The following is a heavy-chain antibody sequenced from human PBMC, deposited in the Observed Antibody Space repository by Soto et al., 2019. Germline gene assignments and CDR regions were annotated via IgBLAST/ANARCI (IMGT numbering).Heavy chain of an antibody. V-gene: IGHV3-30*18. J-gene: IGHJ4*02. CDR3: AKDGGPCYCNSPGCSAKHFDY. D-gene: IGHD2-2*01. CDR1: GFTFSNYG. CDR2: ISYDGDNE. Sequence: QVQLVESGGGVVQPGRSLRLSCAASGFTFSNYGMHWVRQAPGKGLEWVAIISYDGDNEYYADSVRGRFTISRDNSKNTLYLQTSRLRHEDTAVYYCAKDGGPCYCNSPGCSAKHFDYWGQGTLVTVSS.